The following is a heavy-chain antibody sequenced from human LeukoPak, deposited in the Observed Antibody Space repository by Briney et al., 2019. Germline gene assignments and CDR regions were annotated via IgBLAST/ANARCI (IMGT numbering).Heavy chain of an antibody. Sequence: SVKVSCKASGGTFSSYAISWVRQAPGQGLEWMGGIIPIFGTANYAQKFQGRVTITTDESTSTAYMELSSLRSEDTAVYYCARIDYGGNSVGYWGQGTLVTVSS. CDR3: ARIDYGGNSVGY. J-gene: IGHJ4*02. CDR1: GGTFSSYA. D-gene: IGHD4-23*01. CDR2: IIPIFGTA. V-gene: IGHV1-69*05.